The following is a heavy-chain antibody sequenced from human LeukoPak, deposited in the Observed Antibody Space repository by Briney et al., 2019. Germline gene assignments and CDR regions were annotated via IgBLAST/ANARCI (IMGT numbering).Heavy chain of an antibody. CDR1: GDSVFSNSS. D-gene: IGHD5-18*01. J-gene: IGHJ3*02. CDR2: TYYRSKWYN. V-gene: IGHV6-1*01. CDR3: ARGGQGDGHSADEGFDI. Sequence: SQTLSLTCAISGDSVFSNSSWNWIRQSPSRGLEWLGRTYYRSKWYNDYVISVKSRININPDTSKNQFSLQLSSVTPEDTAVYYCARGGQGDGHSADEGFDIWGQGTMVTVSS.